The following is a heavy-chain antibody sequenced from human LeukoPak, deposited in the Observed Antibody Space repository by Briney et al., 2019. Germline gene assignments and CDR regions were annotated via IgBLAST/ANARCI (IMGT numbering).Heavy chain of an antibody. CDR3: ARGDYETHGYQTR. D-gene: IGHD3-22*01. J-gene: IGHJ4*02. Sequence: VASVKVSCKASGYIFTSYVLHWVRQAPGQGLEWMGWINTNTGSPTYAQGFTGRFVFSLDTSVSTAYLQISSLKADDTAMYYCARGDYETHGYQTRWGQGTLVTVSS. V-gene: IGHV7-4-1*02. CDR2: INTNTGSP. CDR1: GYIFTSYV.